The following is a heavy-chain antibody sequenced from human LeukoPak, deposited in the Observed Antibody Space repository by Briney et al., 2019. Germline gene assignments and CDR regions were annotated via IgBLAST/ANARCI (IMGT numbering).Heavy chain of an antibody. CDR2: MYYSGST. CDR3: ARHVREYYDSSGYYYFLDY. V-gene: IGHV4-30-4*01. CDR1: GGSISRGDYY. J-gene: IGHJ4*02. D-gene: IGHD3-22*01. Sequence: SETLSLTCTVSGGSISRGDYYWSWIRQPPGKGLEWIAYMYYSGSTYYNPSLKSRVTMSADTSKNQFSLKLSSVTAADTAVYYCARHVREYYDSSGYYYFLDYWGQGTLVTVSS.